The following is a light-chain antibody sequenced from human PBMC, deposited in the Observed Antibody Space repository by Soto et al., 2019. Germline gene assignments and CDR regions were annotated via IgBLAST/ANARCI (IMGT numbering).Light chain of an antibody. J-gene: IGLJ3*02. CDR3: CSYAGSSTWV. CDR1: SSDIGSYNL. Sequence: QSVLTQTASVSGSPGQSITISCTGTSSDIGSYNLVSWYQQHPGKAPKLMIYEGTQRPSGVSNRFSGSKSGNTASLTISGLQAEDEADYHCCSYAGSSTWVFGGGTKVTVL. V-gene: IGLV2-23*01. CDR2: EGT.